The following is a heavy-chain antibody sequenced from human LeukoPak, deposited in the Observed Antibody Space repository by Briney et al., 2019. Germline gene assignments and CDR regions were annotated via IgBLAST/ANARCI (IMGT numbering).Heavy chain of an antibody. CDR1: GGTFSSYA. CDR2: IIPIFGTA. J-gene: IGHJ4*02. D-gene: IGHD6-19*01. V-gene: IGHV1-69*05. Sequence: ASVKVSCKSSGGTFSSYAISWVRQAPGQGLGWMGGIIPIFGTANYAQKFQGRVTITTDESTSTAYMELSSLRSEDTAVYYCAVLPGMAVAGTYYFDYWGQGTLVTVSS. CDR3: AVLPGMAVAGTYYFDY.